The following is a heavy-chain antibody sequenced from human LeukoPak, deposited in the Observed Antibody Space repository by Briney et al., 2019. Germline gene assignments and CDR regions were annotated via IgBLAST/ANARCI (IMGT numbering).Heavy chain of an antibody. V-gene: IGHV3-23*01. Sequence: GGSLRLSCAASGFTFSTYAMSWVRQAPGKGLEWVSAISGTGTGGITYFADSVKGRFTISRDNAKNSLYLQMNSLRAEDTALYYCARTRPGYSKNYYYYMDVWGKGTTVTVSS. CDR3: ARTRPGYSKNYYYYMDV. D-gene: IGHD4-11*01. CDR2: ISGTGTGGIT. CDR1: GFTFSTYA. J-gene: IGHJ6*03.